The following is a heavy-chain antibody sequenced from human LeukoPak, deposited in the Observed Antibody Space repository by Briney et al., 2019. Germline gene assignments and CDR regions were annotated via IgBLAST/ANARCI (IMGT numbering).Heavy chain of an antibody. Sequence: ASVKVSCKASGYTFTGYYMHWVRQAPGQGLEWMGWINPNSGGTNYSQKFQGRVTMTRATSISTAYMELSRLRSDDTAVYYCARKGQGRWYFDLWGRGTLATVSS. CDR2: INPNSGGT. J-gene: IGHJ2*01. V-gene: IGHV1-2*02. CDR1: GYTFTGYY. CDR3: ARKGQGRWYFDL.